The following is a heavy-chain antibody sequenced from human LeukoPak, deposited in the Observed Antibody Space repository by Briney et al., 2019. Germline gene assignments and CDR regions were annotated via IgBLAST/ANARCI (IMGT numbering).Heavy chain of an antibody. Sequence: ASVKVSCKVSGYTLTELSMHWVRQAPGKGLEWMGGFDPEDGKTIYAQKFQGRVTMTEDTSTDTAYMELSSLRSEDTAVYYCATVWSPQYSNYGGVGYYFDYWGQGTLVTVSS. V-gene: IGHV1-24*01. D-gene: IGHD4-11*01. CDR2: FDPEDGKT. J-gene: IGHJ4*02. CDR1: GYTLTELS. CDR3: ATVWSPQYSNYGGVGYYFDY.